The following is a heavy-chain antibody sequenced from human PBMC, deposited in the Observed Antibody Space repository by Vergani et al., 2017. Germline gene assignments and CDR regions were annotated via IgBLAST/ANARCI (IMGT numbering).Heavy chain of an antibody. J-gene: IGHJ4*02. D-gene: IGHD3-22*01. Sequence: VQLLESGGGLVQPGGSLRLSCAASGFTFSSYGMHWVRQAPGKGLEWVAVIWYDGSNKYYADSVKGRFTISRDNSKNTLYLQMNSLRAEDTAVYYCARAATYYYDSSGYYWGQGTLVTVSS. V-gene: IGHV3-33*01. CDR2: IWYDGSNK. CDR3: ARAATYYYDSSGYY. CDR1: GFTFSSYG.